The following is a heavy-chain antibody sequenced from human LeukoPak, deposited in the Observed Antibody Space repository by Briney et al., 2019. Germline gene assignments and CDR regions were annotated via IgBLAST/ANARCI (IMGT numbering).Heavy chain of an antibody. V-gene: IGHV3-33*01. Sequence: SCKASGYTFTSYGMHWVRQAPGKGLEWVAVIWYDGSNKYYADSVKGRFTISRDNSKNTLYLQMNSLRAEDTAVYYCARGILHEQFRSWFDPWGQGTLVTVSS. CDR1: GYTFTSYG. CDR3: ARGILHEQFRSWFDP. J-gene: IGHJ5*02. CDR2: IWYDGSNK. D-gene: IGHD1/OR15-1a*01.